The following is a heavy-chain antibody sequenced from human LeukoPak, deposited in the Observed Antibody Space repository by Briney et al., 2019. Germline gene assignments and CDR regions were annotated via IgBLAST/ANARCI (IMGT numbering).Heavy chain of an antibody. CDR2: ISSSSSYI. J-gene: IGHJ6*03. CDR3: ARGTLGYCSSTSCYSDPFVGSPTLPYYMDV. Sequence: GGSLRLSCAASGFTFSSYSMNWVRQAPGKGLEWVSSISSSSSYIYYADSVKGRFTISRDNAKNSLYLQMNSLRAEDTAVYYCARGTLGYCSSTSCYSDPFVGSPTLPYYMDVWGKGTTVTVSS. CDR1: GFTFSSYS. V-gene: IGHV3-21*01. D-gene: IGHD2-2*01.